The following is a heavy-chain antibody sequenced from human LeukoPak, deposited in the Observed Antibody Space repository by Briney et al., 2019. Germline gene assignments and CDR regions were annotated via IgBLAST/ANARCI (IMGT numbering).Heavy chain of an antibody. Sequence: GGSLRLSCTASRFTFNSYAMSWVRQAPGKGLEWVSVIGGSNGITFYVGSVKGRFTISRDNSKDTLYLQMNSLRAEDTAVYYCARNENSGWGYFDYWGQGTLVTVSS. CDR1: RFTFNSYA. D-gene: IGHD5-12*01. V-gene: IGHV3-23*01. J-gene: IGHJ4*02. CDR3: ARNENSGWGYFDY. CDR2: IGGSNGIT.